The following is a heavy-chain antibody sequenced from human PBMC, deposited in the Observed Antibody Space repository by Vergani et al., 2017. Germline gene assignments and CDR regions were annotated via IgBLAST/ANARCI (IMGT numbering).Heavy chain of an antibody. CDR1: GITFWKFG. J-gene: IGHJ3*01. Sequence: EVDLVESGGGLAQPGGSLRLSCEASGITFWKFGMHWVRHGPGKGLEWVSGISWNSGAVDYADSVRGRFTISRDNAKNSLVLEMNSLRFEDTAVYFCTKGSVYYHDSAGHGYDPYTGFDLWGQGTLVTVSS. D-gene: IGHD5-12*01. V-gene: IGHV3-9*01. CDR2: ISWNSGAV. CDR3: TKGSVYYHDSAGHGYDPYTGFDL.